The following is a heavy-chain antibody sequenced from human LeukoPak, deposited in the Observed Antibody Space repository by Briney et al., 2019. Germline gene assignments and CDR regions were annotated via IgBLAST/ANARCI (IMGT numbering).Heavy chain of an antibody. CDR1: GGSISSGSYY. J-gene: IGHJ4*02. CDR3: ARAGRIVGHDY. V-gene: IGHV4-39*07. Sequence: PSETLSLTCTVSGGSISSGSYYWGWIRQPPGKGLEWIGSIYHSGSTYYNPSLKSRVTISVDTSKNQFSLKLSSVTAADTAVYYCARAGRIVGHDYWGQGTLVTVSS. CDR2: IYHSGST. D-gene: IGHD2-21*01.